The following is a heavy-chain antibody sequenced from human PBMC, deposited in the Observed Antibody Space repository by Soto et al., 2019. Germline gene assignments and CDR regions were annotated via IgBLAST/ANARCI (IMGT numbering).Heavy chain of an antibody. J-gene: IGHJ6*02. CDR2: ISIGGST. Sequence: GGSLRLSCAASGFTFSTYAMSWVRQAPGRGLEWVSLISIGGSTYYADSVKGRFTISRDNSKNTLYLQMNSLRAEDTAVYYCAKDKPPATYYDSSGYYIYYYYYGMDVWGQGTTVTVSS. CDR1: GFTFSTYA. CDR3: AKDKPPATYYDSSGYYIYYYYYGMDV. V-gene: IGHV3-23*01. D-gene: IGHD3-22*01.